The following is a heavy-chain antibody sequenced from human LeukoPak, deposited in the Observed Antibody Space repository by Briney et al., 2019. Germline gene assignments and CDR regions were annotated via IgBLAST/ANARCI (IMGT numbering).Heavy chain of an antibody. CDR2: IYHSGST. Sequence: SETLSLTCTVSGYSISSGYYWGWIRPPPGKGLEWIGSIYHSGSTYYNPSLKSRVTISVDTSKNQFSLKLSSVTAADTAVYYCALERLAPDAFDIWGQGTMVTVSS. V-gene: IGHV4-38-2*02. CDR1: GYSISSGYY. CDR3: ALERLAPDAFDI. J-gene: IGHJ3*02. D-gene: IGHD1-1*01.